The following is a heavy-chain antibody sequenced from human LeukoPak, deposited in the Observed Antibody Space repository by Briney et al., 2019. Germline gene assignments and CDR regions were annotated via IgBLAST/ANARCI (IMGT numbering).Heavy chain of an antibody. Sequence: KPSETLSLXCTVTGGSISSYYWSWTRQPPGKGLEWIGYIYYSGSTNYNPSLKSRVTISVDTSKNQFALKLSSVTAADTAVYYCARARNGDCSSTSCHTGILDYWGQGTLVTVSS. D-gene: IGHD2-2*02. CDR2: IYYSGST. CDR3: ARARNGDCSSTSCHTGILDY. J-gene: IGHJ4*02. V-gene: IGHV4-59*01. CDR1: GGSISSYY.